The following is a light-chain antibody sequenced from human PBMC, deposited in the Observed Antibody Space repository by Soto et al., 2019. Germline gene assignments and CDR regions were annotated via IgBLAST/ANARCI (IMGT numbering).Light chain of an antibody. CDR3: SSHTSTAFYV. J-gene: IGLJ1*01. CDR2: EVS. CDR1: SNDVGGYNY. V-gene: IGLV2-14*01. Sequence: QSALTQPASMSGSPGQSITISCSGTSNDVGGYNYVSWYQQHPGKVPKLIIHEVSNRPSGVSNRFSGSKSGNTASLTISSLQAEDEADYYCSSHTSTAFYVFGTGTKVTVL.